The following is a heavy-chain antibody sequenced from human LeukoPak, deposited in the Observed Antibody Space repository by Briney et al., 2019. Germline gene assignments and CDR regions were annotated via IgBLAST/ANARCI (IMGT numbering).Heavy chain of an antibody. V-gene: IGHV3-21*01. Sequence: GGSPRLSCAASGFTFSSYSMNWVRQAPGKGLEWVSSISSSSSYIYYADSVKGRFTISRDNAKNSLYLQMNSLRAEDTAVYYCAREHCSGGSCYPDAFDIWGQGTMVTVSS. CDR2: ISSSSSYI. CDR1: GFTFSSYS. J-gene: IGHJ3*02. D-gene: IGHD2-15*01. CDR3: AREHCSGGSCYPDAFDI.